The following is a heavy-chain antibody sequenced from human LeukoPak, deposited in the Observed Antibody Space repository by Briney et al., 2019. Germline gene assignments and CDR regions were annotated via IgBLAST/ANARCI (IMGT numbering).Heavy chain of an antibody. CDR2: ISSSSSTI. CDR3: ARGWEAPIDP. Sequence: GGSLRLSCAASGFTFSSYSMNWVRQAPGKGLEWVSYISSSSSTIYYADSVKGRFTISRDNAKNSLYLQVNSLRAEDTAVYYCARGWEAPIDPWGQGTLVTVSS. D-gene: IGHD1-26*01. V-gene: IGHV3-48*01. J-gene: IGHJ5*02. CDR1: GFTFSSYS.